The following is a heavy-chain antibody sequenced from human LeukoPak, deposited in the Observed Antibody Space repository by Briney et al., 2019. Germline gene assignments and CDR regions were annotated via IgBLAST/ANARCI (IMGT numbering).Heavy chain of an antibody. J-gene: IGHJ4*02. V-gene: IGHV3-23*01. Sequence: GGSLRLSCAASGFTFSSYAMSWVRQAPGKGLEWVSAISGSGGSTYYADSVKGRFSISRDNSKNTLYLQMNSLRAEDTAVYYCAKDLEYYPLGLDYWGQGTLVTVSS. CDR2: ISGSGGST. D-gene: IGHD3-10*01. CDR1: GFTFSSYA. CDR3: AKDLEYYPLGLDY.